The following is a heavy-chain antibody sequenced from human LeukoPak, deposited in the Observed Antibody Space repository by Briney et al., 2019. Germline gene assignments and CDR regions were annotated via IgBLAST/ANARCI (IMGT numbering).Heavy chain of an antibody. CDR2: IIPIFGTA. J-gene: IGHJ3*02. CDR3: ARVGQIENDAFDI. CDR1: GGTFSNYA. Sequence: SVKVSCKASGGTFSNYAISGVRQAPGQGLEWMGRIIPIFGTAIYAQKFQGRVTITTDESTSTAYMELSSLRSEDTAVYYCARVGQIENDAFDIWGQGTMVTVSS. V-gene: IGHV1-69*05. D-gene: IGHD2/OR15-2a*01.